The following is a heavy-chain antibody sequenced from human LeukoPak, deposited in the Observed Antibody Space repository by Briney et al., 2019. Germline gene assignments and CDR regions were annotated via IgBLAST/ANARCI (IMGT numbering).Heavy chain of an antibody. CDR1: GFFVSSSYA. CDR2: ISGSGGST. Sequence: GGSLRLSCAASGFFVSSSYAMSWVRQAPGKGLEWVSAISGSGGSTYYADSVKGRFTISRDNSKNTLYLQMNSLRAEDTAVYYCAKPHLLDTLLEAIGYYYYYYMDVWGKGTTVTVSS. D-gene: IGHD3-3*01. V-gene: IGHV3-23*01. J-gene: IGHJ6*03. CDR3: AKPHLLDTLLEAIGYYYYYYMDV.